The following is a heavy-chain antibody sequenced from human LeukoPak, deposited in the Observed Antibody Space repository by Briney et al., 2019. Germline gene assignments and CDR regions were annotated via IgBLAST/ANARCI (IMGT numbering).Heavy chain of an antibody. CDR3: ARDTYSGSYYGMRLGAFDI. D-gene: IGHD1-26*01. V-gene: IGHV1-2*02. CDR2: INPNSGAT. Sequence: ASVKVSCKASGYTFTDYHIYWMRQAPGQGLEWMGWINPNSGATDCGQRFQGRVTLTRDTSVSTTYMELSRLRSDDTAVYYCARDTYSGSYYGMRLGAFDIWGQGTMVTVSS. CDR1: GYTFTDYH. J-gene: IGHJ3*02.